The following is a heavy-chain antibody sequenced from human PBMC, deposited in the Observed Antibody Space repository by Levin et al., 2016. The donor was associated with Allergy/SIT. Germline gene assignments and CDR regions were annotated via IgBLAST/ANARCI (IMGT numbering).Heavy chain of an antibody. J-gene: IGHJ6*03. V-gene: IGHV4-34*01. CDR2: INHSGST. Sequence: WIRQPSGKGLEWIGEINHSGSTNYNPSLKSRVTISVDTSKNQFSLKLSSVTAADTAVYYCARGRNSRYMDVWGKGTTVTVSS. CDR3: ARGRNSRYMDV. D-gene: IGHD4-23*01.